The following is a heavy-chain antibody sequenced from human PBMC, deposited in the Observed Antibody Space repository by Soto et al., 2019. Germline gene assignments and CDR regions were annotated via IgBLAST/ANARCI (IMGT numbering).Heavy chain of an antibody. CDR2: IIPILGIA. Sequence: QVQLVQSGAEVKKPGSSVKVSCKASGGTFSSYTISWVRQAPGQGLEWMGRIIPILGIANYAQKFQGRVTITAAKATSTAYMELSSLRSEDTAVYYCARVEDIVVVPAASGWFDPWGQGTLVTVSS. V-gene: IGHV1-69*02. J-gene: IGHJ5*02. CDR3: ARVEDIVVVPAASGWFDP. CDR1: GGTFSSYT. D-gene: IGHD2-2*01.